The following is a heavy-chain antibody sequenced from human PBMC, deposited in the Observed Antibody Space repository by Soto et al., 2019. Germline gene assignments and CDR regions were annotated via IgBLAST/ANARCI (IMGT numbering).Heavy chain of an antibody. D-gene: IGHD2-21*01. J-gene: IGHJ4*02. CDR2: IYYSGST. CDR1: GGSISSSSYY. CDR3: AAPTVFLSDKNY. Sequence: SETLSLTCTVSGGSISSSSYYWGWIRQPPGKGLEWIGSIYYSGSTYYNPSLKSRVTISVDTSKNQFSLKLSSVTAADTAVYYCAAPTVFLSDKNYWGQGTLVTVSS. V-gene: IGHV4-39*01.